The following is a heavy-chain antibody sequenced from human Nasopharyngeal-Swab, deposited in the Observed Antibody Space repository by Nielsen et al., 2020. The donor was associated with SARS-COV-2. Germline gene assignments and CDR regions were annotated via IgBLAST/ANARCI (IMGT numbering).Heavy chain of an antibody. CDR2: IYPGDSDT. CDR1: GYSFTSYW. CDR3: ARLRYCSGGSCYPFDY. Sequence: ESLKISCKASGYSFTSYWIGWVRQMPGKGLEWMGIIYPGDSDTRYSPSFQGQVTISADKSISTAYLQWSSLKASDTAMYYCARLRYCSGGSCYPFDYWGQGTLVTVSS. V-gene: IGHV5-51*01. D-gene: IGHD2-15*01. J-gene: IGHJ4*02.